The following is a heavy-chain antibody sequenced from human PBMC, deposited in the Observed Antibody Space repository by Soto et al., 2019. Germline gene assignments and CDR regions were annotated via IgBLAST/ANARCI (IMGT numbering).Heavy chain of an antibody. V-gene: IGHV1-69*12. CDR2: IIPIFGTA. D-gene: IGHD2-2*01. CDR1: GGTFSSYA. J-gene: IGHJ6*02. Sequence: QVQLVQSGAEVKKPGSSVKVSCKASGGTFSSYAISWVRQAPGQGLEWMGGIIPIFGTANYAQKFQGRVMLTADESTSTAYWKLSSLGSEDTAVYYCARDIVLVPAATRPYYYYGMDVWGQGTTVTVSS. CDR3: ARDIVLVPAATRPYYYYGMDV.